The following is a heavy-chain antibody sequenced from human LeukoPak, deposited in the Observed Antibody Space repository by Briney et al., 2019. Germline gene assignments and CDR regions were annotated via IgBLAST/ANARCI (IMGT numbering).Heavy chain of an antibody. Sequence: NPSGTLSLTCAVYGGSFSGYYWSWIRQPPGKGLEWIGEINHSGSTNYNPSLKSRVTISVDTSKNQFSLKLSSVTAADTAVYYCARVSRGNYAIHYYYYYYMDVWGKGTTVTVSS. J-gene: IGHJ6*03. D-gene: IGHD1-7*01. CDR1: GGSFSGYY. V-gene: IGHV4-34*01. CDR2: INHSGST. CDR3: ARVSRGNYAIHYYYYYYMDV.